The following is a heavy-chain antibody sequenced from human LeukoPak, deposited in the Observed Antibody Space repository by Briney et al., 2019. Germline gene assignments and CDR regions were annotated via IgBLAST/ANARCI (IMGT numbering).Heavy chain of an antibody. V-gene: IGHV3-23*01. J-gene: IGHJ5*02. CDR3: AKDPAAMVTFFLDP. CDR1: GFTFSSYA. D-gene: IGHD5-18*01. CDR2: ISGSGTST. Sequence: HPGGSLRLSCAASGFTFSSYAMTWARQAPGKGLECVSAISGSGTSTYYADSVEGRFTISRDNSKDTVFLQMNSLRAEDTALYYCAKDPAAMVTFFLDPWGQGTLVTDSS.